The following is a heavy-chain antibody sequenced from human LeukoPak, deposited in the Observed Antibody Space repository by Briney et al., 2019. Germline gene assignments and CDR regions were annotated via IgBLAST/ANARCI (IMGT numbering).Heavy chain of an antibody. CDR1: GFTFSSYW. CDR2: TNRDGSST. V-gene: IGHV3-74*01. D-gene: IGHD3-3*01. J-gene: IGHJ4*02. Sequence: GGSLRLSCAASGFTFSSYWMHWVRQAPGKGPVWVARTNRDGSSTAYADSVKGRFTISKDNAKNTLYLLMNSLRAEDTAVYYCARDAVEWYIFDYCGQGTPVTVSS. CDR3: ARDAVEWYIFDY.